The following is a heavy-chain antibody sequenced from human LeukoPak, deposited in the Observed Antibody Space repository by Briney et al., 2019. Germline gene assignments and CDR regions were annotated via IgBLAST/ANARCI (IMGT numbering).Heavy chain of an antibody. J-gene: IGHJ6*03. Sequence: PGGSLRLSCAASGFTFSSYSMNWVRQAPGKGLEWVSSISSSSSYIYYAVSVKGRFTISRDNAKNSLYLQMNSLRAEDTAVYYCARGKYYMDVWGKGTTVTVSS. CDR1: GFTFSSYS. CDR2: ISSSSSYI. V-gene: IGHV3-21*01. CDR3: ARGKYYMDV.